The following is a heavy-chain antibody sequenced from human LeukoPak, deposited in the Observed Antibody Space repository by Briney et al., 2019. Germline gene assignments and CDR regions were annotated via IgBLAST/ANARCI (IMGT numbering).Heavy chain of an antibody. Sequence: PGVSLRLSCAASGFTFDDYAMDWVRQAPGKGVEWVSLMSGDGRSTYYADSVQGRFTISRDNSKNSLYLQMNSLRTEDTALYYCAKVRMVRGCPDYWGQGTLVTVSS. CDR2: MSGDGRST. CDR3: AKVRMVRGCPDY. V-gene: IGHV3-43*02. CDR1: GFTFDDYA. D-gene: IGHD3-10*01. J-gene: IGHJ4*02.